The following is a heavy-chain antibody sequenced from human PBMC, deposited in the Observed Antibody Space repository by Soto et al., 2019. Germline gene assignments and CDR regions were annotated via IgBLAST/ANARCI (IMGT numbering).Heavy chain of an antibody. CDR3: AKRDLPDSSSNAYFYDH. Sequence: EVQLLESGGGLVQPGGSLTLSCGVSGFPFGPSTMSWVRQAPGKGLEWVSTISVSVGSTYYADSVQGRFTVSSDISDNTLFLQMTSLTAEDTAVYFCAKRDLPDSSSNAYFYDHWGRGVLVTVSS. J-gene: IGHJ4*02. D-gene: IGHD2-15*01. CDR1: GFPFGPST. V-gene: IGHV3-23*01. CDR2: ISVSVGST.